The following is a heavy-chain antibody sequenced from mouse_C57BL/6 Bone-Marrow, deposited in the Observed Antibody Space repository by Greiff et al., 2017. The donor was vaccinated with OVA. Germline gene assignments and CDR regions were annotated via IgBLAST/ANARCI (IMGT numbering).Heavy chain of an antibody. CDR2: INPNNGGT. D-gene: IGHD2-5*01. CDR1: GYTFTDYN. V-gene: IGHV1-18*01. CDR3: ARCAYYSNHVYAMDY. J-gene: IGHJ4*01. Sequence: EVQLQQSGPELVKPGASVKIPCKASGYTFTDYNMDWVKQSHGKSLEWIGDINPNNGGTIYNQKFKGKATLTVDKSSSTAYMELRSLTSEDTAVYYCARCAYYSNHVYAMDYWGQGTSVTVSS.